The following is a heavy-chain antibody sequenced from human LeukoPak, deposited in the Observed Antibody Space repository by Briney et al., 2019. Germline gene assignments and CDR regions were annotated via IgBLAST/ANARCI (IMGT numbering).Heavy chain of an antibody. CDR3: ARGGLEMATTDFGY. V-gene: IGHV4-34*01. Sequence: SATLSLTCAVYGASFSGYYWSWIRQPPGKGLEWIGEMTHSGSTNYNPSLKSRVTISVDTSMNQCSLKLSSVTATDTAVYYCARGGLEMATTDFGYWGQGTLVTVSS. J-gene: IGHJ4*02. CDR1: GASFSGYY. CDR2: MTHSGST. D-gene: IGHD5-24*01.